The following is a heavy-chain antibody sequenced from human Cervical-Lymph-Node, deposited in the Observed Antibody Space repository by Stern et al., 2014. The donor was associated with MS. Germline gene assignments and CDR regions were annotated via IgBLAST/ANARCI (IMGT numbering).Heavy chain of an antibody. Sequence: VQLVQSGAAVKQPGSSVKVSCKASGGSFSAYSFTWVRQAPGQGLEWMGGIIPLFGTPNYAQKFQGSVTITADESTTTAYLELRSLRSEDTAVYYCVWRDCSTTSCYAVGTSDIWGQGTVVTVSS. D-gene: IGHD2-2*01. CDR2: IIPLFGTP. CDR3: VWRDCSTTSCYAVGTSDI. CDR1: GGSFSAYS. J-gene: IGHJ3*02. V-gene: IGHV1-69*01.